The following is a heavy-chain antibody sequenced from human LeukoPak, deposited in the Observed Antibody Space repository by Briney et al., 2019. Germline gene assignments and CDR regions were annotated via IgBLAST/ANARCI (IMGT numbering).Heavy chain of an antibody. D-gene: IGHD3-10*01. CDR2: INHSGST. V-gene: IGHV4-34*01. Sequence: PSETLSLTCAVYGGSFSGYYWSWIRQPPGKGLEWIGEINHSGSTYYNPSLKSRVTISVDTSKNQFSLKVSSVTAADTAVYYCARRVPSGSGSYDFDYWGQGTLVTVSS. J-gene: IGHJ4*02. CDR1: GGSFSGYY. CDR3: ARRVPSGSGSYDFDY.